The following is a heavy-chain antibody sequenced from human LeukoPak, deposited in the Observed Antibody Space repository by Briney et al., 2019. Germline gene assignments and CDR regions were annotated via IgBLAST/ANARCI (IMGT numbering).Heavy chain of an antibody. CDR2: IHNSGRT. Sequence: SETLSLTFSFSGGSVSSYYWSWIRQSPWKGLEWIGYIHNSGRTNYNPSLKSRVTGFVDTSKNQVSLRLSSVTAADPAVYYCARHGTISSESYFDYWGKGALVTVS. V-gene: IGHV4-59*08. J-gene: IGHJ4*02. D-gene: IGHD1-14*01. CDR1: GGSVSSYY. CDR3: ARHGTISSESYFDY.